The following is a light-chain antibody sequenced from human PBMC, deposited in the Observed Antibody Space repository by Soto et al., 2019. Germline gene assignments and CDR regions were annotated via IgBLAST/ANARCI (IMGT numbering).Light chain of an antibody. V-gene: IGLV7-43*01. CDR2: STS. CDR1: TGAVTSGYY. J-gene: IGLJ1*01. CDR3: LLYYGGAYV. Sequence: QTVVTQEPSLTVSPGGTGTLTCASSTGAVTSGYYPNWFQQKPGQAPSALIYSTSNKHSWTPARFSGSLLGGKAALTLSGVQPEDEAEYYCLLYYGGAYVFGTGTKVTVL.